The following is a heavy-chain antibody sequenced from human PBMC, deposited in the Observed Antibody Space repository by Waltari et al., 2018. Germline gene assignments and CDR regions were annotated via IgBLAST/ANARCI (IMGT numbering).Heavy chain of an antibody. CDR1: GYIFISYW. D-gene: IGHD3-22*01. CDR3: ARRGDYYDFDY. CDR2: IYSGGSDI. Sequence: EVQLVQSGAEVKKPGESLKISCKGSGYIFISYWIAWVRQMPGKGLEWMGIIYSGGSDIRYSPAFQGQVTISADKSFSTAYLQWSSLKASDTAMYYCARRGDYYDFDYWGQGTLVTVSS. V-gene: IGHV5-51*01. J-gene: IGHJ4*02.